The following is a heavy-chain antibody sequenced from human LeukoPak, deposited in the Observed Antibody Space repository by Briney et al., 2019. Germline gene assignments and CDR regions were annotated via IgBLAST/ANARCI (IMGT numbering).Heavy chain of an antibody. J-gene: IGHJ5*02. Sequence: GGSLRLSCAASGFTFSSYAMSWVRQAPGKGLEWVSAISGSGGSTYYADSVKGRFTISRDNSKNTLYLQMNSLRAEDTAVYCCAKEAYSSGWYGEENWFDPWGQGTLVTVSS. CDR2: ISGSGGST. CDR1: GFTFSSYA. V-gene: IGHV3-23*01. D-gene: IGHD6-19*01. CDR3: AKEAYSSGWYGEENWFDP.